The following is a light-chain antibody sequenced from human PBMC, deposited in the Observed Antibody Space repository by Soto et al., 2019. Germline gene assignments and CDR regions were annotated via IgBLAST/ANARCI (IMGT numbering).Light chain of an antibody. CDR1: QSISNN. CDR3: QQYNNWPRT. CDR2: GAS. Sequence: EIVMTQSPATLSVSPGERATLSCRASQSISNNLAWYQQKPGQAPRLLIYGASTRATGIPASLSGSRSGTEITLTISSLQSEDLAVYYCQQYNNWPRTFGQGTKVEIK. V-gene: IGKV3-15*01. J-gene: IGKJ1*01.